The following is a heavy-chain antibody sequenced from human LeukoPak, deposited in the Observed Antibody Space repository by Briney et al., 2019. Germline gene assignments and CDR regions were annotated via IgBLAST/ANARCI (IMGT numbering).Heavy chain of an antibody. J-gene: IGHJ4*02. Sequence: SGPTLVNPTQTLTLTCTFSGFSLSTSGVGVGWIRQPPGKALEWLALIYWNDDKRYSPSLKSRLPITKDTSKNQVVLTMTNMDPVDTATYYCAHRIHCSSTSCPHSLFDYWGQGTLVTVSS. V-gene: IGHV2-5*01. D-gene: IGHD2-2*01. CDR3: AHRIHCSSTSCPHSLFDY. CDR1: GFSLSTSGVG. CDR2: IYWNDDK.